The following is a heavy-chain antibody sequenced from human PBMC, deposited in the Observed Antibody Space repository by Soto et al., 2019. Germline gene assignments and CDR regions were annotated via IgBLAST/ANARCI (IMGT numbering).Heavy chain of an antibody. CDR1: GGTFSSYA. D-gene: IGHD6-19*01. CDR3: ARGGEEQWLEDHPSDAFDI. V-gene: IGHV1-69*13. Sequence: SVKVSCKASGGTFSSYAISWVRQAPGQGLEWMGGIISIFGTANYAQKFQGRVTITADESTSTAYMELSSLRSEDTAVYYCARGGEEQWLEDHPSDAFDIWGQ. J-gene: IGHJ3*02. CDR2: IISIFGTA.